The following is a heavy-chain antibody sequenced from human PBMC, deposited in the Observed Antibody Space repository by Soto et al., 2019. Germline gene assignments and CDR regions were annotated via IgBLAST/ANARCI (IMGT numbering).Heavy chain of an antibody. CDR2: VSASGGTP. D-gene: IGHD6-13*01. Sequence: EVQLLESGGGLVQPGGSLRLSCVASGFTFSDYAMSWVRQAPGKGLEWVSAVSASGGTPYYADSVRGRFTISRDNSKNTFYLQMNSLRVEDTAIYYCAKDRTSWHTWVFDSWGQGTLVTVSS. V-gene: IGHV3-23*01. J-gene: IGHJ4*02. CDR3: AKDRTSWHTWVFDS. CDR1: GFTFSDYA.